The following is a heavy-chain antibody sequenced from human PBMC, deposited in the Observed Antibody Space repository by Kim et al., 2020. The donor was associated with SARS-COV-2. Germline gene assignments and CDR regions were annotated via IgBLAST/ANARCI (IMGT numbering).Heavy chain of an antibody. CDR1: GYTFTSYG. CDR2: ISAYNGNT. D-gene: IGHD3-22*01. CDR3: ARVSPWYYYDSSGYGPPDY. V-gene: IGHV1-18*04. J-gene: IGHJ4*02. Sequence: ASVKVSCKASGYTFTSYGISWVRQAPGQGLEWMGWISAYNGNTNYAQKLQGRVTMTTDTSTSTAYMELRSLRSDDTAVYYCARVSPWYYYDSSGYGPPDYWGQGTLVTVSS.